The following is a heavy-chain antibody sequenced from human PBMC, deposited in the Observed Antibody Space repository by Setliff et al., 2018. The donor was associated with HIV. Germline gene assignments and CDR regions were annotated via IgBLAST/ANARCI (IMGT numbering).Heavy chain of an antibody. CDR2: ISYTGRA. J-gene: IGHJ4*01. CDR1: GASISGGRYS. D-gene: IGHD2-21*01. CDR3: ARDSGQIPRSTYYFPF. Sequence: SETLSLTCTVSGASISGGRYSWTWIRQYPGKGLEWIGHISYTGRASYSPSLKSRVTISVDTSKNHFSLSLTSVTAADTAVYYCARDSGQIPRSTYYFPFWGQGTLVTVSS. V-gene: IGHV4-31*03.